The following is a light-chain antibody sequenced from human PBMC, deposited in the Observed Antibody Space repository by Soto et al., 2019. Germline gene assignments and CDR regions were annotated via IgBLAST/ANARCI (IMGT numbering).Light chain of an antibody. CDR2: DSS. CDR1: QTINNY. J-gene: IGKJ4*01. CDR3: QQYVDSPET. V-gene: IGKV3-20*01. Sequence: EIVLTQSPGTLSLSPGERATLSCRARQTINNYVAWYQQKPGQAPRVLIYDSSIRATGVPDRFSGSGSGTEFTLTISRLEPEDFALYYCQQYVDSPETFGGGTKVDIK.